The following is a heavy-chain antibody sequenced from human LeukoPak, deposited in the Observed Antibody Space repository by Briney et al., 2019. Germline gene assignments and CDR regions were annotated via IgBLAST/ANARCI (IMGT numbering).Heavy chain of an antibody. Sequence: SETLSLTCTVSGGSISSYYWNWIRQAPGKELEWIGYIHYSGSTNHNSSLKSRVTRSVDTPKNQYSLKLSSVTAADTAVYYCARDGVAGGFDYWGQGTLVTVSS. V-gene: IGHV4-59*01. CDR2: IHYSGST. CDR3: ARDGVAGGFDY. J-gene: IGHJ4*02. D-gene: IGHD6-19*01. CDR1: GGSISSYY.